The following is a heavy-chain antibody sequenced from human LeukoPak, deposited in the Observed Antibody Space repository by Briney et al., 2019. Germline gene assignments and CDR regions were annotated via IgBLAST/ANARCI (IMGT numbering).Heavy chain of an antibody. D-gene: IGHD4-23*01. CDR1: GGSISDSSDY. CDR3: ARHRVVGLRWYLPSGLDC. Sequence: PSGTLSLTCTVSGGSISDSSDYWGWIRQPPGKGLEWIGSMYYSGNTYYNPSLKSRVTISVHTSKNQFSLKLSSVTAADTAVYYCARHRVVGLRWYLPSGLDCWGQGTLVTVSS. J-gene: IGHJ4*02. CDR2: MYYSGNT. V-gene: IGHV4-39*01.